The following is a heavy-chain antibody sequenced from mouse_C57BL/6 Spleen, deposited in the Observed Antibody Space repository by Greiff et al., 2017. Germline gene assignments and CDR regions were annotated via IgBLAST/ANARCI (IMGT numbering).Heavy chain of an antibody. D-gene: IGHD2-1*01. J-gene: IGHJ2*01. CDR2: ISDGGSYT. Sequence: EVMLVESGGGLVKPGGSLKLSCAASGFTFSSYAMSWVRQTPEKRLEWVATISDGGSYTYYPDNVKGRFTISRDNAKNNLYLQMSHLKSEDTAMYYCARDYGNYVGYFDYWGQGTTLTVSS. CDR3: ARDYGNYVGYFDY. V-gene: IGHV5-4*01. CDR1: GFTFSSYA.